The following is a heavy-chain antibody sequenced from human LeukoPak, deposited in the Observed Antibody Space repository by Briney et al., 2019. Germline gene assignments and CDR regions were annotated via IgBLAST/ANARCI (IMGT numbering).Heavy chain of an antibody. D-gene: IGHD5-18*01. V-gene: IGHV3-21*01. CDR3: ARSVDTAIDY. J-gene: IGHJ4*02. CDR2: ISSSSSYI. CDR1: GFTFSSYS. Sequence: PGRSLRLSCAASGFTFSSYSMTWVRQAPGKGLEWVSSISSSSSYIYYADSVKGRFTISRDNAKNSLYLQMNSLRAEDTAVYYCARSVDTAIDYWGQGTLVTVSS.